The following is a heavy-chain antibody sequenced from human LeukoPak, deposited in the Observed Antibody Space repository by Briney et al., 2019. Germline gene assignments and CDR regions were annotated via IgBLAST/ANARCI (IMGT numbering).Heavy chain of an antibody. D-gene: IGHD2-15*01. J-gene: IGHJ4*02. CDR3: GGGPVY. CDR1: GFLYSSFW. CDR2: IKKDGSEK. Sequence: GGPVTLPCAVCGFLYSSFWERCARQGPGGGLEWETTIKKDGSEKYYVDSVKGRFTISRDNATNSLDLQMNSLRAEYTAVYYCGGGPVYWGQGALVTVSS. V-gene: IGHV3-7*01.